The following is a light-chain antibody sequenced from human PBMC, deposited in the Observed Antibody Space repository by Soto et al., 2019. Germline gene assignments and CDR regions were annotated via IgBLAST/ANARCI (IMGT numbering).Light chain of an antibody. CDR3: SSHTSSSSPYV. CDR2: EVS. J-gene: IGLJ1*01. Sequence: QSALTQPASLSGSPGQSITISCTGTSSDVGGYDFVSWYQQHPGKAPKLMIYEVSNRPSGVSNRFSGSKSGNTASLTISGLQAEDEADYYCSSHTSSSSPYVFGTGTKLTVL. V-gene: IGLV2-14*01. CDR1: SSDVGGYDF.